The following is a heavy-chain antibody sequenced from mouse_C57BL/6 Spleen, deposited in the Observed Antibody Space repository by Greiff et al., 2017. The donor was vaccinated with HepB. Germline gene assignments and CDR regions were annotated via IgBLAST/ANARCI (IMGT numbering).Heavy chain of an antibody. CDR1: GFSFNTYA. Sequence: EVQLVESGGGLVQPKGSLKLSCAASGFSFNTYAMNWVRQAPGKGLEWVAHIRSKRNNYATYYADSVKDRITISSDDSESMLYLQMNNLKTEDTAMYYCVGGSSFYYYAMDYWGQGTSVTVSS. V-gene: IGHV10-1*01. CDR3: VGGSSFYYYAMDY. J-gene: IGHJ4*01. D-gene: IGHD1-1*01. CDR2: IRSKRNNYAT.